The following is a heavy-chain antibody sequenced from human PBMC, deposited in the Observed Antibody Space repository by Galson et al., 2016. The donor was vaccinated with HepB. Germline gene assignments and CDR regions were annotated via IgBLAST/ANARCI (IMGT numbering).Heavy chain of an antibody. D-gene: IGHD1-26*01. Sequence: SLRLSCAASGFIFRTYAMSWVRQAPGKGLHWVSGISGSGGSTDYADSVKGRFTIFRDDSKNTLYLQMNSLRAEDTAVYYCAKVNWELLGLFDYWGQGTLVTVSS. V-gene: IGHV3-23*01. CDR1: GFIFRTYA. CDR3: AKVNWELLGLFDY. CDR2: ISGSGGST. J-gene: IGHJ4*02.